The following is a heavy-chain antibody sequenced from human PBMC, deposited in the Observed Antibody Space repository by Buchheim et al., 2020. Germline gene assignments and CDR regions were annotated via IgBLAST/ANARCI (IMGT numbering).Heavy chain of an antibody. V-gene: IGHV4-30-4*01. J-gene: IGHJ6*02. CDR2: IYYSGST. CDR3: ARESRRDGYNLQFDYYYGMDV. CDR1: GGSISSGDYY. Sequence: QVQLQESGPGLVKPSQTLSLTCTVSGGSISSGDYYWSWIRQPPGKGLEWIGYIYYSGSTYYNPSLKSRVTISVDTSKNQFSLKLSSVTAADTAVYYCARESRRDGYNLQFDYYYGMDVWGQGTT. D-gene: IGHD5-24*01.